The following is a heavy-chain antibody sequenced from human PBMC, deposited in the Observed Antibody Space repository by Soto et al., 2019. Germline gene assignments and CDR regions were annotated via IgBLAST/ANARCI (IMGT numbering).Heavy chain of an antibody. CDR1: GFIVSNNY. CDR3: LGGRYGSQTH. J-gene: IGHJ4*02. D-gene: IGHD3-10*01. CDR2: LYSGGAT. Sequence: EVRLVESGGGLVQPGGSLRLSCAASGFIVSNNYMTWVRQAPGKGLEWVSLLYSGGATHYAASVKGRFTISSHSSQHTPLLPMTSLGTEDTATSYSLGGRYGSQTHWGEATKVTVSS. V-gene: IGHV3-53*04.